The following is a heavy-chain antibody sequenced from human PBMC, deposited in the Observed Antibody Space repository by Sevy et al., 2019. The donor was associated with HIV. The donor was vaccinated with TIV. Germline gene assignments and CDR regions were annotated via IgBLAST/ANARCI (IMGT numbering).Heavy chain of an antibody. V-gene: IGHV5-51*01. J-gene: IGHJ4*02. CDR2: IYPGDSDT. Sequence: GESLKISCKGSGYSFTTFWIGWVRQMPGKGLEWMGIIYPGDSDTRYSPSFQGQVTISADKSTSTAYLQWSSLKASDTAIYYCASRYSGSYSSWGQGTLVTVSS. CDR1: GYSFTTFW. D-gene: IGHD1-26*01. CDR3: ASRYSGSYSS.